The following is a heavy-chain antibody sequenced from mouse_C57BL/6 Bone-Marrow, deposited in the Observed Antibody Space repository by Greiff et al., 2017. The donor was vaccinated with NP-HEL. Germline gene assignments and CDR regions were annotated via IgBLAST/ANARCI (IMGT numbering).Heavy chain of an antibody. CDR3: ARTDLLLRMDY. CDR2: IYPGSGNT. CDR1: GYSFTSYY. Sequence: QVQLQQSGPELVKPGASVKISCKASGYSFTSYYIHWVKQRPGQGLEWIGWIYPGSGNTKYNEKFKGKATLTADTSSSTAYMQLSSLTSEDSAVYYCARTDLLLRMDYWGQGTSVTVSS. V-gene: IGHV1-66*01. J-gene: IGHJ4*01. D-gene: IGHD1-1*01.